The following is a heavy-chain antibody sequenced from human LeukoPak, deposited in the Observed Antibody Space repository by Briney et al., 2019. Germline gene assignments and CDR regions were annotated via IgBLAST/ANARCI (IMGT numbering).Heavy chain of an antibody. V-gene: IGHV1-8*01. CDR3: ARGLLTIRSRYYYMDV. CDR2: MNPNSGNT. CDR1: GYTFTSYD. J-gene: IGHJ6*03. Sequence: ASVKVSCKASGYTFTSYDINWVRQATGQGLEWMGWMNPNSGNTGYAQKFHGRVTMTRNTSISTAYMELSSLRSEDTAVYYCARGLLTIRSRYYYMDVWGKGTTVTVSS. D-gene: IGHD3-3*01.